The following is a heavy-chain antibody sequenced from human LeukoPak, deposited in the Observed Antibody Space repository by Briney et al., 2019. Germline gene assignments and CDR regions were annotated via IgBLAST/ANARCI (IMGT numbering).Heavy chain of an antibody. CDR3: ARQRDSNWFDP. V-gene: IGHV1-18*01. CDR2: ISTYNGNS. Sequence: ASVKVSCKASGYTFISYSISWVRQAPGQGLEWMGWISTYNGNSNYAQKFQGRVTMTTDTSTSTAYMELKSLRSDDTAVYYCARQRDSNWFDPWGQGTLVTVSS. J-gene: IGHJ5*02. D-gene: IGHD4-11*01. CDR1: GYTFISYS.